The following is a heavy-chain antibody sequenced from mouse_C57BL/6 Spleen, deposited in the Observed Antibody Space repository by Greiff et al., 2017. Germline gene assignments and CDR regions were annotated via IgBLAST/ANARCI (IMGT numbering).Heavy chain of an antibody. CDR3: ARQGLYYAMDY. V-gene: IGHV1-64*01. CDR1: GYTFTSYW. J-gene: IGHJ4*01. D-gene: IGHD3-3*01. Sequence: QVQLQQPGAELVKPGASVKLSCKASGYTFTSYWMHWVKQRPGQGLEWIGMIHPKSGSTNYNEKFKSKATLTVDKSSSTAYMQLSNLTSEDSAVYYVARQGLYYAMDYGGQGTSGTVSS. CDR2: IHPKSGST.